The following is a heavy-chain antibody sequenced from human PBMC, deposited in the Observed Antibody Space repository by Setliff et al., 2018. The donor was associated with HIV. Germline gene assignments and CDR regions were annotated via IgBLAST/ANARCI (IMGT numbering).Heavy chain of an antibody. V-gene: IGHV4-34*01. J-gene: IGHJ6*02. Sequence: SETLSLTCAVYGGSFSGHYWSWIRQPPGKGLEWVGELDHAGGTNYNPSLKSRVTISGDTSKNQISLKLSSVTAADTAVYYCARGLRLDTARVTVYYYYYGLDVWGQGTTVTVSS. CDR2: LDHAGGT. D-gene: IGHD5-18*01. CDR1: GGSFSGHY. CDR3: ARGLRLDTARVTVYYYYYGLDV.